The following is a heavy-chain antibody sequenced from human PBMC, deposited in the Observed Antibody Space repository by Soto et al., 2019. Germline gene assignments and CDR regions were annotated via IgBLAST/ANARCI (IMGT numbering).Heavy chain of an antibody. Sequence: QVQLQESGPGLVKPSQTLSLTCTVSGDSIGTGGYYWDWIRQHPGKGPEWIGYIHYSGNTYYNPSLKSRLNISLDTSKNQFSLHLSSVTAAATAVYYGAANHDDISGRNPLRFDYWGHGTLVTVSS. CDR1: GDSIGTGGYY. CDR3: AANHDDISGRNPLRFDY. V-gene: IGHV4-31*03. CDR2: IHYSGNT. D-gene: IGHD3-22*01. J-gene: IGHJ4*01.